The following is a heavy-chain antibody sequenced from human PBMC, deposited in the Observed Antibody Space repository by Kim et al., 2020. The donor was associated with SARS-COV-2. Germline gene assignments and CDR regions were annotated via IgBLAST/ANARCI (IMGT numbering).Heavy chain of an antibody. CDR2: IYSGGST. J-gene: IGHJ4*02. Sequence: GGSLRLSCAASGFTVSSNYMSWVRQAPGKGLEWVSVIYSGGSTYYADSVKGRFTISRDNSKNTLYLQMNSLRAEDTAVYYCARGIYSYGYPGKYYFDYWGQGTLVTVSS. CDR1: GFTVSSNY. V-gene: IGHV3-53*01. CDR3: ARGIYSYGYPGKYYFDY. D-gene: IGHD5-18*01.